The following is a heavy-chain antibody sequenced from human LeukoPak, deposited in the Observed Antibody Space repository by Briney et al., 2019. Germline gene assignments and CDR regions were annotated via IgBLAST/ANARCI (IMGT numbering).Heavy chain of an antibody. V-gene: IGHV1-18*04. CDR1: GYTFSNYG. CDR2: TSYNCNT. CDR3: ARHSGSGWQALGY. J-gene: IGHJ4*02. Sequence: ASVKVSCKASGYTFSNYGISWVRQAPGLGLEWMGWTSYNCNTNYAQKFQDRVTMTTDTSTTTAYMELRSLESDDTAVYYCARHSGSGWQALGYWGQGTLVTVSS. D-gene: IGHD6-19*01.